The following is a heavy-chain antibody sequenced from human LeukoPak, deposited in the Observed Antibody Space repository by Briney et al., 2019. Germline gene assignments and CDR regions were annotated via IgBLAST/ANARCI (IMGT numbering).Heavy chain of an antibody. D-gene: IGHD3-22*01. Sequence: PGGSLRLSCAVSGFTFSSSTMNWVRQAPGKGLEWVSSISTSSTYIYYADSVKGRFTISRDNAKNSLYLQMNSLRAEDTAVYYCARDLNYHDSSGYYHWGQGTLVTVSP. CDR1: GFTFSSST. CDR2: ISTSSTYI. J-gene: IGHJ5*02. V-gene: IGHV3-21*01. CDR3: ARDLNYHDSSGYYH.